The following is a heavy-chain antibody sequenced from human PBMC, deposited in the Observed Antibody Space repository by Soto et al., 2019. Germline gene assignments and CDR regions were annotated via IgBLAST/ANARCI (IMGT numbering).Heavy chain of an antibody. CDR1: GVTFSSYG. Sequence: PGGSLRLSCAASGVTFSSYGMHWVRQAPGKGLEWVAVIWYDGSDKYYADSVKGRFTISRDNSKNTLYLQMNSLRAEDTAVYYCARDITMVRGVIARYYYGMDVWGQGTTVTVSS. CDR2: IWYDGSDK. J-gene: IGHJ6*02. CDR3: ARDITMVRGVIARYYYGMDV. V-gene: IGHV3-33*01. D-gene: IGHD3-10*01.